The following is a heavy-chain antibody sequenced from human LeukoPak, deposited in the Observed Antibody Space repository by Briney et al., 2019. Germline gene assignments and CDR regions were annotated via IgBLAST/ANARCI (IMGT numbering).Heavy chain of an antibody. CDR3: ARHRDYYYYNMDV. CDR2: IYYSGST. CDR1: GGSISSSNYY. Sequence: SETLSLTCTVSGGSISSSNYYWGWIRQPPGKGLEWIGIIYYSGSTYYIPSLKSRVTISVDTSKNQCSLKLNSVTAADTAVYYCARHRDYYYYNMDVWGKGTTVTVSS. V-gene: IGHV4-39*01. J-gene: IGHJ6*03.